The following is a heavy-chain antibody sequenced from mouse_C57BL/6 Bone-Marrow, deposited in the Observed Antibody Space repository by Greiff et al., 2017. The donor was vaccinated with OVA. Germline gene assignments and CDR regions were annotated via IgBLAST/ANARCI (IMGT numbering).Heavy chain of an antibody. V-gene: IGHV1-52*01. J-gene: IGHJ2*01. D-gene: IGHD3-2*02. CDR2: IDPSDSET. CDR3: ARSDSSGYNY. Sequence: QVHVKQPGAELVRPGSSVKLSCKASGYTFTSYWMHWVKQRPIQGLEWIGNIDPSDSETHYNQKFKDKATLTVDKSSSTAYMQLSSLTSEDSAVYYCARSDSSGYNYWGQGTTLTVSS. CDR1: GYTFTSYW.